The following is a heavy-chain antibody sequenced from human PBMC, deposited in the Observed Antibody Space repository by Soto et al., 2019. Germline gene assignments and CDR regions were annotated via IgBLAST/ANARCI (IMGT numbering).Heavy chain of an antibody. CDR3: ASQMDV. J-gene: IGHJ6*02. CDR1: GGSISSSTYY. V-gene: IGHV4-39*01. CDR2: IYYSGST. Sequence: PSETLSLTCTVSGGSISSSTYYWGWIRQPPGKGLEWIVSIYYSGSTYYNPSLKSRVTISVDTSKNQFSLELSSVTAADTAVYYCASQMDVWGQGTTVTVSS.